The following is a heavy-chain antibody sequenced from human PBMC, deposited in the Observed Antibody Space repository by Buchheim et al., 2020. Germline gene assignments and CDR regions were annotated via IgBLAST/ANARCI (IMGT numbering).Heavy chain of an antibody. CDR3: ARERVFNWNYGGDYYYYGMDV. V-gene: IGHV4-31*03. CDR2: IYYSGST. Sequence: QVQLQESGPGLVKPSQTLSLTCTVSGGSISSGGYYWSLIRQHPGKGLEWIGYIYYSGSTYYNPSLKSRVTISVDTSKNQFSLKLSSVTAADTAVYYCARERVFNWNYGGDYYYYGMDVWGQGTT. CDR1: GGSISSGGYY. J-gene: IGHJ6*02. D-gene: IGHD1-7*01.